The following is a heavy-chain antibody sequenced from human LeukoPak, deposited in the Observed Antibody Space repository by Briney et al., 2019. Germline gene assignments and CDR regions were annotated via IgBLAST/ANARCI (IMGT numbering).Heavy chain of an antibody. J-gene: IGHJ4*02. CDR1: GYTFTGYY. Sequence: ASVKVSCKASGYTFTGYYMHWVRQAPGQGLEWMGRINPNSGGTNYAQKLQGRVTMTRDTSISTAYMELSRLRSDDTAVYYCARGKKGMATITVPTDYWGQGTLVTVSS. CDR2: INPNSGGT. V-gene: IGHV1-2*06. CDR3: ARGKKGMATITVPTDY. D-gene: IGHD5-24*01.